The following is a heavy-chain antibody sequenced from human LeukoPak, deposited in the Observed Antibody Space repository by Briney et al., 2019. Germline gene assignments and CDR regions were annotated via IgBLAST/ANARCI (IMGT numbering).Heavy chain of an antibody. CDR3: VKEVSFGEVGGAI. Sequence: PGGSLRLSCAASGLIFSNYGMHWVRQTPGMGLERVTFIKSDGSEKDYADSVKGRFTTSRDNSKSTLYLQMNSLRADDMALYHCVKEVSFGEVGGAIGGQGTLVTVAS. V-gene: IGHV3-30*02. CDR2: IKSDGSEK. D-gene: IGHD3-16*01. CDR1: GLIFSNYG. J-gene: IGHJ4*02.